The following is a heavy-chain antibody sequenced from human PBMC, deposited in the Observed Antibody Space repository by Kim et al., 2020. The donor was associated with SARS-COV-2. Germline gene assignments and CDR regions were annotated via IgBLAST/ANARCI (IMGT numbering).Heavy chain of an antibody. V-gene: IGHV4-30-4*01. J-gene: IGHJ4*02. Sequence: SETLSLTCTVSGGSVSTDNYYWSWIRQPPGKGLEWIGYIFYIGNTYYNPSLKSRLTISVDTSKNHFSLRLNSVTAADTAVYFCARVPRWLRHFDYWGQGTLVTVSS. D-gene: IGHD5-12*01. CDR1: GGSVSTDNYY. CDR2: IFYIGNT. CDR3: ARVPRWLRHFDY.